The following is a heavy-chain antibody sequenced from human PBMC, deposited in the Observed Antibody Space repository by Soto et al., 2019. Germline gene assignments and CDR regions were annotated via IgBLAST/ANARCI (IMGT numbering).Heavy chain of an antibody. D-gene: IGHD3-22*01. CDR2: INHSGST. Sequence: SETLSLTCAVYGGSFSDYYWSWIRQPPGKGLEWIGDINHSGSTNYNPSLKSRVTISIDTSKNQFSLKLSSLTAADTAVYYCARANLPYDYDSRGYSNWFDPWGQGTLV. J-gene: IGHJ5*02. CDR1: GGSFSDYY. CDR3: ARANLPYDYDSRGYSNWFDP. V-gene: IGHV4-34*01.